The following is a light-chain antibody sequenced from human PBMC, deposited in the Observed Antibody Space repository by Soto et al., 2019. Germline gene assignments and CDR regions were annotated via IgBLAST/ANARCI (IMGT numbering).Light chain of an antibody. V-gene: IGKV4-1*01. J-gene: IGKJ3*01. CDR1: QSVLYSSNNQNY. CDR3: QQYYSTPHT. Sequence: DIVMTQSPDSLAVSLGERATINCKSSQSVLYSSNNQNYLAWYQQKPGQPPKLLIYWASTRESGVPDRISGSGSGTDFPLTISSLQAEDVAVYYCQQYYSTPHTFGPGTKVDIK. CDR2: WAS.